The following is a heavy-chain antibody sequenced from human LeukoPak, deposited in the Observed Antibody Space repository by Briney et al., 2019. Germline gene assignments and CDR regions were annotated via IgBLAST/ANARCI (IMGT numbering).Heavy chain of an antibody. Sequence: GASLKFSCKASGYTFTGYYMHWVRQAPGQGLEWMGWINPNSGGTNYAQKFQGRVTMTRDTSISTAYMELSRLRSDDTAVYYCAIEGYSSSWYAYWGQGTLVTVSS. CDR2: INPNSGGT. CDR3: AIEGYSSSWYAY. D-gene: IGHD6-13*01. J-gene: IGHJ4*02. V-gene: IGHV1-2*02. CDR1: GYTFTGYY.